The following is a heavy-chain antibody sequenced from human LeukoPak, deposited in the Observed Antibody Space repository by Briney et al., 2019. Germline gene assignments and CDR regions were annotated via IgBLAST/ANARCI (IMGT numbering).Heavy chain of an antibody. J-gene: IGHJ4*02. Sequence: GGSLRLSCAASGFTFSNAWMSWVRQAPGKGLEWVGRIKSKTDGGTTDYAAPVKGRFTISRDDSKNTLYLQMNSLKTEDTAVYYCTTDSGTRYCSSTSCYNLGFENYWGQGTLVTVSS. D-gene: IGHD2-2*02. V-gene: IGHV3-15*01. CDR2: IKSKTDGGTT. CDR1: GFTFSNAW. CDR3: TTDSGTRYCSSTSCYNLGFENY.